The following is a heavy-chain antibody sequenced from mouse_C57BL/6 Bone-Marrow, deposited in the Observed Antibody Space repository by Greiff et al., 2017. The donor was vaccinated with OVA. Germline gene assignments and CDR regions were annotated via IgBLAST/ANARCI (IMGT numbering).Heavy chain of an antibody. Sequence: EVKLMESGGGLVQPGDSLSLSCAASGFTFTHYYMSWVRQPPGKALEWLAFIRNKPNGSTTEYSASVKGRFTISRDTSQSILYLQMNALRAEDSATYYCARYKGRVAVDYFDYWGQGTALTVSS. CDR3: ARYKGRVAVDYFDY. CDR2: IRNKPNGSTT. D-gene: IGHD1-1*01. CDR1: GFTFTHYY. J-gene: IGHJ2*01. V-gene: IGHV7-3*01.